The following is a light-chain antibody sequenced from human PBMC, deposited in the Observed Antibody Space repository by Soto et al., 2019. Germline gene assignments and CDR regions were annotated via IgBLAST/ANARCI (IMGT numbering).Light chain of an antibody. V-gene: IGKV3-11*01. CDR1: QSVSSY. CDR3: QQRSNWPPIT. CDR2: DAS. Sequence: EIVLTQSPATLSLSPGERATLSCRASQSVSSYLAWYQQKPGQAPRLLIYDASNSATGIPARFSGSGSGTDFTLTISSLEPEDFAVYYCQQRSNWPPITFGQGTRLEI. J-gene: IGKJ5*01.